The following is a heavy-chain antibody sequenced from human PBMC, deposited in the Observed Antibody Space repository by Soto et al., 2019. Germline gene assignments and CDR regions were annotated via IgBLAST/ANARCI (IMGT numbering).Heavy chain of an antibody. J-gene: IGHJ6*02. D-gene: IGHD2-2*01. CDR2: IDPSDSYT. CDR1: GYSFTSYW. CDR3: ARHKGYCSSTSCRTSYGMDV. V-gene: IGHV5-10-1*01. Sequence: GESLQISCKGSGYSFTSYWISWVRQMPGKGLEWMGRIDPSDSYTNYSPSFQGHVTISADKSISTAYLQWSSLKASDTAMYYCARHKGYCSSTSCRTSYGMDVWGQGTTVTV.